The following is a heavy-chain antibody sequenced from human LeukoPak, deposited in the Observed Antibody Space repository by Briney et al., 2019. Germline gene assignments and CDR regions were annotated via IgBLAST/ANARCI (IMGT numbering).Heavy chain of an antibody. CDR3: ARHRDYGESQYGSYYGLDV. CDR2: ISYSGST. Sequence: ASETLSLTCIVSGGSISPYYWNWIRQPPGKGLECLGYISYSGSTNYNPSLKSRVTISVDTSKNEFSLKLSSVTAADTAVYYCARHRDYGESQYGSYYGLDVWGQGTTVTVSS. CDR1: GGSISPYY. D-gene: IGHD4-17*01. J-gene: IGHJ6*02. V-gene: IGHV4-59*08.